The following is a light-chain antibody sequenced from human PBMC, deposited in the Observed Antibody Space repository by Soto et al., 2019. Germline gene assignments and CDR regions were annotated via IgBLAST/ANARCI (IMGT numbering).Light chain of an antibody. CDR1: QYINTF. Sequence: DIQMTHSPSCLSSSVWDRVAITCVSSQYINTFLNWYQQKPGRVPRLLIYSTSTLQSGVTSRFSGRGSGTDFTFTISSLQPEDFATYYCQQSYNSPYTFAQGTKVDIK. J-gene: IGKJ2*01. CDR2: STS. CDR3: QQSYNSPYT. V-gene: IGKV1-39*01.